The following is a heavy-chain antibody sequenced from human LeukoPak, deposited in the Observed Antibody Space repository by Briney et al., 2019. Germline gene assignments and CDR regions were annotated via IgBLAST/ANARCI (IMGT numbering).Heavy chain of an antibody. CDR2: INSDGSST. V-gene: IGHV3-74*01. CDR3: ARGTYGSGSSPDY. CDR1: GFTFNIYW. Sequence: GGSLRLSCAASGFTFNIYWMHWVRQAPGKGLVWVSRINSDGSSTSYADSVKGRFTISRDNAKNTLYLQMNSLRAEDTAVYYCARGTYGSGSSPDYWGQGTLVTVSS. J-gene: IGHJ4*02. D-gene: IGHD3-10*01.